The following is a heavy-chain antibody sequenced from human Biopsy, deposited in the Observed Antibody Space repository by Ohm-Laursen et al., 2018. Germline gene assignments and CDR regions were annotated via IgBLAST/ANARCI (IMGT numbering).Heavy chain of an antibody. D-gene: IGHD2/OR15-2a*01. J-gene: IGHJ6*02. CDR2: IYYSGST. CDR1: GGSISSDY. V-gene: IGHV4-59*01. CDR3: ARATNSTGWPYYYFYGMDV. Sequence: TLSLTCPVSGGSISSDYWSWIPPTPGKGLEWVGNIYYSGSTNYNPSLKSRVTISVDTSNNQFFLRLNSVTAADTAVYYCARATNSTGWPYYYFYGMDVWGQGTTVTVSS.